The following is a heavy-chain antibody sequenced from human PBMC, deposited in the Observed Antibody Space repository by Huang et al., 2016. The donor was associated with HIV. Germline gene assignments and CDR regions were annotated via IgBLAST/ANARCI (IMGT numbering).Heavy chain of an antibody. Sequence: QVYLHESGPGRLKPSDTLSLTCTVSGDPMTGCYWGWLRESVAKGLEWVVHIHSDGNTDFSPTLRSRIAMSIHPTKNQFSLALNSMTAADAGVYYCARDNAYRGFFDFWGQGVLVTVPS. CDR1: GDPMTGCY. J-gene: IGHJ4*02. CDR3: ARDNAYRGFFDF. V-gene: IGHV4-4*07. D-gene: IGHD4-4*01. CDR2: IHSDGNT.